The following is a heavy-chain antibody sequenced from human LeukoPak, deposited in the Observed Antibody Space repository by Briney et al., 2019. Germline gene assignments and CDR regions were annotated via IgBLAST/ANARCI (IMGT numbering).Heavy chain of an antibody. CDR3: AKDDSRYYFDN. CDR2: VLYDGSNK. D-gene: IGHD3-16*01. CDR1: GFTFSSYG. J-gene: IGHJ4*02. V-gene: IGHV3-30*02. Sequence: PGGSLRLSCAASGFTFSSYGMHWVRQAPGKGLEWVAFVLYDGSNKYYADSVKGRFTISRDNSKNTLYLQMNSLRAEDTAVYYCAKDDSRYYFDNWGQGTLVTVSS.